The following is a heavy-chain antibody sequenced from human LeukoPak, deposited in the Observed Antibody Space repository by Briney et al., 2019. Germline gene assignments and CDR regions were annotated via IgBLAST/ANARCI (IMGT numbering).Heavy chain of an antibody. J-gene: IGHJ6*02. CDR3: ARLGYYYGMDA. CDR2: IYYSGST. Sequence: SETLSLTCTVSGGSISSYYWSWIRQPPGKGLEWIGYIYYSGSTNYNPSLKSRVTISVDTSKNQFSLKLSSVTAADTAVYYCARLGYYYGMDAWGQGTTVTVSS. CDR1: GGSISSYY. V-gene: IGHV4-59*08.